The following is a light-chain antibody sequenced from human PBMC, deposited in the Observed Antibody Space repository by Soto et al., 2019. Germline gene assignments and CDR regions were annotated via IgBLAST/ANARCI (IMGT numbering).Light chain of an antibody. Sequence: ERVMTQYPATLSVSPGERATLSCRASESVSSNLGWYQQKRGQAPRLLIYNASTRAAGIPARFSGSGSGTEFTLTISRLESEDFAVYYCQQYNNWPLTFGGGTKVEIK. CDR3: QQYNNWPLT. CDR1: ESVSSN. V-gene: IGKV3-15*01. J-gene: IGKJ4*01. CDR2: NAS.